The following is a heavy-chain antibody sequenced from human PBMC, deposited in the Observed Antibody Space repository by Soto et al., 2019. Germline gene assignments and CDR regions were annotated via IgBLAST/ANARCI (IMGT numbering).Heavy chain of an antibody. CDR1: GGSFSRYY. V-gene: IGHV4-34*01. Sequence: QVQLQQWGAGLLKPSETLSLTCAVYGGSFSRYYWNWIRQPPGKGLEWIGEITHSGSTNYNPSLKNRVTVSVDRSQSQFSLNLSSVTAADTAVYYCAGGGKEQLIRTNNWFDPWGQGTLVTVSS. CDR2: ITHSGST. J-gene: IGHJ5*02. CDR3: AGGGKEQLIRTNNWFDP. D-gene: IGHD2-8*01.